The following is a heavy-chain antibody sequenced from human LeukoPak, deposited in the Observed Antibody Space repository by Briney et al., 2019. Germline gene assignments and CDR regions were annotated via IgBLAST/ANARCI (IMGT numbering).Heavy chain of an antibody. CDR2: IYYSGSI. V-gene: IGHV4-31*03. Sequence: SQTLSLACTVSGGSISSGGYYWSWIRQHPGKGLEWIGYIYYSGSIYYNPSLKSRVTISVDTSKNQFSLKLSSVTATDTAVYCCARAQNWFDPWGQGTLVTVSS. CDR1: GGSISSGGYY. CDR3: ARAQNWFDP. J-gene: IGHJ5*02.